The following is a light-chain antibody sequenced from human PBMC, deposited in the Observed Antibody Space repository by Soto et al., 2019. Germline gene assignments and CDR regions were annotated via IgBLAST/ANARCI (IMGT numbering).Light chain of an antibody. CDR2: VGTGGIVG. Sequence: QAVVTQPPSASASLGASVTLTCTLSSGYSNYKVDWYQQRPGKGPRFVMRVGTGGIVGSKGDGIPDRFSVLGSGLNRYLTIKNIQEEDGSDYHCGADHGSGSNFVSDWVFGGGTKLTVL. CDR1: SGYSNYK. CDR3: GADHGSGSNFVSDWV. J-gene: IGLJ3*02. V-gene: IGLV9-49*03.